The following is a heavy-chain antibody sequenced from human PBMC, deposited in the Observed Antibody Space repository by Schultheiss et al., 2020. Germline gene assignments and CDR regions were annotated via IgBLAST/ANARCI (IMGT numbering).Heavy chain of an antibody. V-gene: IGHV4-39*01. J-gene: IGHJ4*02. CDR1: GGSISSYY. CDR2: IYYSGST. CDR3: ARNPLVRGVVSPSDY. Sequence: SQTLSLTCTVSGGSISSYYWGWIRQPPGKGLEWIGSIYYSGSTYYNPSLKSRVTISVDTSKNQFSLKLSPVTVADTAVYYCARNPLVRGVVSPSDYWGQGTLVTVSS. D-gene: IGHD3-10*01.